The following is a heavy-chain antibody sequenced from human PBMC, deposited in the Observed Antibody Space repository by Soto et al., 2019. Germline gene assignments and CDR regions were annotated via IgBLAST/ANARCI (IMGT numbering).Heavy chain of an antibody. D-gene: IGHD6-19*01. CDR2: INPSDGTT. J-gene: IGHJ4*02. CDR1: GYTFTSYY. Sequence: QVQLVQSGAEVKKPGASVKVSCKSSGYTFTSYYMHWVRQAPGQGLEWMGIINPSDGTTTYAQKFQGRVTMTRDTSTTSFYMELSSLRSADTAVYYCARAYRIAVAGSFDYWGQGSLVTVSS. V-gene: IGHV1-46*01. CDR3: ARAYRIAVAGSFDY.